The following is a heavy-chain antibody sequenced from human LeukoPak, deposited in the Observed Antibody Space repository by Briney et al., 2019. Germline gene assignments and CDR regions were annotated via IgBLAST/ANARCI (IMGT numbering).Heavy chain of an antibody. D-gene: IGHD3-16*02. CDR1: GFTFSSYS. J-gene: IGHJ4*02. V-gene: IGHV3-48*01. Sequence: GGSLRLSCAASGFTFSSYSMNWVRQAPGKGLEWVSYISSSSSTIYYADSVKGRFTISRDNAKNPLYLQMNSLRAEDTAVYYCARDKWGNYVWGSYRPDYWGQGTLVTVSS. CDR2: ISSSSSTI. CDR3: ARDKWGNYVWGSYRPDY.